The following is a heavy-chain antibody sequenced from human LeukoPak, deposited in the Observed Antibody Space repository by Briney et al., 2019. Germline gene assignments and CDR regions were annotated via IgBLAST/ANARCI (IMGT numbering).Heavy chain of an antibody. J-gene: IGHJ4*02. CDR2: IDYSGIT. D-gene: IGHD3-22*01. Sequence: IDYSGITYCNPSLKSRVTISVDTSKNQFSLKLSSVTAADTAVYYCASSVRYYDSSGQLDYWGQGTLVTVSS. CDR3: ASSVRYYDSSGQLDY. V-gene: IGHV4-39*01.